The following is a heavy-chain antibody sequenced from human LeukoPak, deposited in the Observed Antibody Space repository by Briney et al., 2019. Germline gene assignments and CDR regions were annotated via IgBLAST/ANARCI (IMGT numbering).Heavy chain of an antibody. CDR3: ARDPYGYSYFDY. CDR2: ISGSGGST. D-gene: IGHD5-18*01. Sequence: PGGSLRLSCAASGFTFSSYAMSWVRQAPGKGLEWISAISGSGGSTYYADSVKGRFTISRDNSKNTLYLQMNSLRAEDTAVYYCARDPYGYSYFDYWGQGTLVTVSS. J-gene: IGHJ4*02. V-gene: IGHV3-23*01. CDR1: GFTFSSYA.